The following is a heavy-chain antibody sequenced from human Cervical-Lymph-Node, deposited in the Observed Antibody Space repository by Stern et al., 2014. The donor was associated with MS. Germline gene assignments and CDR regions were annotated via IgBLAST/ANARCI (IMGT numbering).Heavy chain of an antibody. J-gene: IGHJ5*02. D-gene: IGHD3-10*01. CDR3: AHYHFPLLLWFGEPSYNWFDP. Sequence: QVTLRESGPTLVKPTQTLTLTCTFSGFSLSTSGVGVGWIRQPPGKALEWLALIYWDDDKRYSPSLKSRLTITKDTSKNQVVLTMTNMDPVDTATYYCAHYHFPLLLWFGEPSYNWFDPWGQGTLVTVSS. V-gene: IGHV2-5*02. CDR1: GFSLSTSGVG. CDR2: IYWDDDK.